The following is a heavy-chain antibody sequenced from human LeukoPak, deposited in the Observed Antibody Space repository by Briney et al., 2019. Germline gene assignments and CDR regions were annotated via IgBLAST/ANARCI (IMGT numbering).Heavy chain of an antibody. Sequence: GGSLRLSCAASGFTFSSYAMSWVRQAPGKGLEWVSAISGSGGSTYYADSVKGRFTISRDNSKNTLYLQMNSLRAEDTAVYYCASLPITTIFGPHMDVWGQGTTVTVSS. CDR1: GFTFSSYA. CDR3: ASLPITTIFGPHMDV. J-gene: IGHJ6*02. D-gene: IGHD3-3*01. CDR2: ISGSGGST. V-gene: IGHV3-23*01.